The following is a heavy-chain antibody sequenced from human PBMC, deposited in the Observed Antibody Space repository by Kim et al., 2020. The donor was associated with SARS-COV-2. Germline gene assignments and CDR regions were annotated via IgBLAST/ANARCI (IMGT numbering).Heavy chain of an antibody. Sequence: GGSLRLSCAASGFTFSSYAMHWVRQAPGKGLEWVAVISYDGSNKYYADSVKGRFTISRDNSKNTLYLQMNSLRAEDTAVYYCARIFQGGNSGSEEEGELDYWGQGTLVTVSS. CDR1: GFTFSSYA. D-gene: IGHD2-21*02. V-gene: IGHV3-30-3*01. CDR2: ISYDGSNK. J-gene: IGHJ4*02. CDR3: ARIFQGGNSGSEEEGELDY.